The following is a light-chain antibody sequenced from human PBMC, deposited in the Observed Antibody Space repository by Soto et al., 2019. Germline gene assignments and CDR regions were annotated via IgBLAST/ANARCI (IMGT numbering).Light chain of an antibody. V-gene: IGKV3-20*01. CDR2: AAS. Sequence: EIVLTQSPGTLSLSPGERATLSCRASQSVSRNYLAWYQQKPGQAPRLLIYAASNRATGIPDRFRGSGSGTEFTLTISRLEPEDFAVYYCQHYGSSPGTFGQGTKVDIK. CDR1: QSVSRNY. J-gene: IGKJ1*01. CDR3: QHYGSSPGT.